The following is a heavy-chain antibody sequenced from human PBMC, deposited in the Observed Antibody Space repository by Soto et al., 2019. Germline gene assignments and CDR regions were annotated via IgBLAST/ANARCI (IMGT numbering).Heavy chain of an antibody. J-gene: IGHJ4*02. Sequence: GGSLRLSCAASGFTFSGSAMHWVRQASGKGLEWVGRIRSKANSYATAYAASVKGRFTISRDDSKNTAYLQMNSLKTEDTAVYYCTRRYSGSYSWGQGTLVTVSS. CDR3: TRRYSGSYS. CDR1: GFTFSGSA. CDR2: IRSKANSYAT. V-gene: IGHV3-73*01. D-gene: IGHD1-26*01.